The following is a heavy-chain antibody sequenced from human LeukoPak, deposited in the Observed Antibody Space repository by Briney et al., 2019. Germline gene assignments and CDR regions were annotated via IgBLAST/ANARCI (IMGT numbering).Heavy chain of an antibody. CDR3: ARVGGLRGGGGWFDP. D-gene: IGHD2-15*01. V-gene: IGHV3-30-3*01. CDR1: GFTFSTYA. Sequence: GGSLRLSCAASGFTFSTYAVHWVRQAPGKGLEWVALISYNGNNKYYADSVKGRFTISRDNAKNSLYLQMNSLRAEDTAVYYCARVGGLRGGGGWFDPWGQGTLVTVSS. J-gene: IGHJ5*02. CDR2: ISYNGNNK.